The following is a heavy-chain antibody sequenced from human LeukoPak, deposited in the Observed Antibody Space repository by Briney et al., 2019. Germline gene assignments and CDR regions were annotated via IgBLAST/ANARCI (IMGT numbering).Heavy chain of an antibody. V-gene: IGHV4-59*11. Sequence: SETLSLTCAVSDDSFSSHYWTWIRQPPGKGLEWIGYISYIGSTNYNPSLKSRVTISIDTSKNEFSLKLTSVTAADTAVYYCARDLDTVTKGFDIWGQGTMDTVSS. J-gene: IGHJ3*02. CDR3: ARDLDTVTKGFDI. CDR2: ISYIGST. CDR1: DDSFSSHY. D-gene: IGHD4-17*01.